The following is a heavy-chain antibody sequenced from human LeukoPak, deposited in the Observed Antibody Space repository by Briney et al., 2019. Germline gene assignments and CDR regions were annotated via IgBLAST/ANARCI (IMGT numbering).Heavy chain of an antibody. CDR1: GGSISSYY. Sequence: PSETLSLTXTVSGGSISSYYWSWIRQPPGKGLEWIGYIYYSGSTNYNPSLKSRVTISVDTSKNQFSLKLSSVTAADTAVYYCARSFDRRDGYNSDAFDIWGQGTMVTVSS. CDR3: ARSFDRRDGYNSDAFDI. CDR2: IYYSGST. J-gene: IGHJ3*02. V-gene: IGHV4-59*01. D-gene: IGHD5-24*01.